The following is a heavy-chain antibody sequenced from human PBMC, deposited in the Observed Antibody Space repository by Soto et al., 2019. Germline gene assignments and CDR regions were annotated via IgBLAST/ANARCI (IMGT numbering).Heavy chain of an antibody. CDR3: AREFPSTYWFDP. D-gene: IGHD3-16*01. CDR1: GYPFINFY. Sequence: ASVKVSCKTSGYPFINFYVHWVRQAPGQGLEWLGNINPRADSTVYAPKFEDRVSMTRDTSTSTVYMELSSLTSDDTAMYYCAREFPSTYWFDPWGHGTLVTAPQ. CDR2: INPRADST. V-gene: IGHV1-46*01. J-gene: IGHJ5*02.